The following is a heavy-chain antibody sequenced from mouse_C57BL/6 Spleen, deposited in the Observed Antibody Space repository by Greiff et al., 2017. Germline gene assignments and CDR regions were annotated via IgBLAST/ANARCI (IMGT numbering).Heavy chain of an antibody. D-gene: IGHD2-3*01. J-gene: IGHJ4*01. CDR1: GYTFTSYW. V-gene: IGHV1-61*01. CDR2: ISPSDSET. Sequence: QVQLQQPGAELVRPGSSVKLFCKASGYTFTSYWMDWVKQRPGQGLEWIGNISPSDSETHYNQKFKDKATLTVDKSSSTAYMQLSSLTSEDSAVYSCARDDGYPMVYWGQGTSVTVSS. CDR3: ARDDGYPMVY.